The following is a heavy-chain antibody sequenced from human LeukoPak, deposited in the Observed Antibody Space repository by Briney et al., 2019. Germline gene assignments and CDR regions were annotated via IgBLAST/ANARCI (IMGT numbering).Heavy chain of an antibody. CDR1: GYILTSYG. J-gene: IGHJ6*03. CDR3: ARSDSSGRYGGYYYYYMDG. CDR2: ISAFNGNT. D-gene: IGHD6-19*01. Sequence: GASVKVSCKASGYILTSYGFTWVRQPPGQGREWMGWISAFNGNTNYAQKLQGRVTMTTDTSTSTAYMELRSLRSDDTAVYYCARSDSSGRYGGYYYYYMDGWGKGTTVTVSS. V-gene: IGHV1-18*01.